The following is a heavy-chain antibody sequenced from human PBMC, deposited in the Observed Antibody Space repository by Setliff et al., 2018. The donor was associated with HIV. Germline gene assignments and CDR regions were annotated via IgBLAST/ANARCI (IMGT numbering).Heavy chain of an antibody. D-gene: IGHD3-10*01. V-gene: IGHV1-24*01. CDR1: GYTLTELS. CDR2: FVPEDGEK. J-gene: IGHJ4*02. Sequence: ASVKVSCKVSGYTLTELSMHWVRQAPGKGLEWIGGFVPEDGEKIYAKNFQGRVTMTEETSTGTAHMELSSLTSDDTAVYYCATFYDSGSFTSFDHWGQGTRVTVS. CDR3: ATFYDSGSFTSFDH.